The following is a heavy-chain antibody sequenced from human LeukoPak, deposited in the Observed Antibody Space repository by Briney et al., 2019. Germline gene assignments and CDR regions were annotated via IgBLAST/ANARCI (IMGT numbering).Heavy chain of an antibody. V-gene: IGHV1-8*03. CDR2: MNPNSGNT. D-gene: IGHD3-16*01. J-gene: IGHJ3*02. Sequence: ASVKVSCKASGYTFTSYDINWVRQATGQGLEWMGWMNPNSGNTGYAQKFQGRVTITRNTSISTAYMELSSLRSEDTAVYYCARVSIHLGVDAFDIWGQGTMVTVSS. CDR1: GYTFTSYD. CDR3: ARVSIHLGVDAFDI.